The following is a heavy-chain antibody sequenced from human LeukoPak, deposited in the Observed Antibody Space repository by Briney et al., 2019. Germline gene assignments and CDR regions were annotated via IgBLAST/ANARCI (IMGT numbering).Heavy chain of an antibody. CDR2: IIPIFGTT. Sequence: ASVKVSCKTSGGTFSSYTIRWVRQAPGQGLEWMGGIIPIFGTTNYAQRFQGRVTITADESTSTAYMELSSLRSEDTAVYYCARGDCSGGSCYWGNWFDPWGQGTLVTVSS. CDR1: GGTFSSYT. D-gene: IGHD2-15*01. CDR3: ARGDCSGGSCYWGNWFDP. J-gene: IGHJ5*02. V-gene: IGHV1-69*13.